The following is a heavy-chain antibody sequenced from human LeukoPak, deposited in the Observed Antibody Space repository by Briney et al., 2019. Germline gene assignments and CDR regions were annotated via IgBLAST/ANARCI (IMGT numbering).Heavy chain of an antibody. V-gene: IGHV2-5*02. CDR2: IYWDDDK. J-gene: IGHJ4*02. CDR1: GFSLRTNGVG. D-gene: IGHD2-2*01. CDR3: AHTPHGEYCSTTSCSGFDS. Sequence: SGPTLVKPTQTLTLTCSFSGFSLRTNGVGVGWIRQPPGKALEWLALIYWDDDKRYSPSLKSRLTITKDTSKNQVVLTMTNMDPVDTATYYCAHTPHGEYCSTTSCSGFDSWGQGTLVTVSS.